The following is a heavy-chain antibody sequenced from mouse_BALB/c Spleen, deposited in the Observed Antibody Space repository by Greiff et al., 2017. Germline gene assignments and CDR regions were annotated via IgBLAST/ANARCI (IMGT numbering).Heavy chain of an antibody. CDR1: GFTFSSYA. CDR2: ISSGGSYT. J-gene: IGHJ4*01. Sequence: EVQVVESGGGLVKPGGSLKLSCAASGFTFSSYAMSWVRQSPEKRLEWVAEISSGGSYTYYPDTVTGRFTISRDNAKNTLYLEMSSLRSEDTAMYYCAIITTSMDYWGQGTSVTVSS. CDR3: AIITTSMDY. D-gene: IGHD1-2*01. V-gene: IGHV5-9-4*01.